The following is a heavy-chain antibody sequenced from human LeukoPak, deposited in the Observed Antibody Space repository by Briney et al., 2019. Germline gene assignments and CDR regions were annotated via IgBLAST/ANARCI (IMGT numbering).Heavy chain of an antibody. V-gene: IGHV3-48*04. CDR2: ISSSSTI. CDR3: ASNDYGDY. CDR1: GFTFSSYS. J-gene: IGHJ4*02. Sequence: GGSLRLSCAASGFTFSSYSMNWVRQAPGKGLEWVSYISSSSTIYYADSVKGRLTISRDNAKNSLYLQMNSLRAEDTAVYYCASNDYGDYWGQGTLVTVSS.